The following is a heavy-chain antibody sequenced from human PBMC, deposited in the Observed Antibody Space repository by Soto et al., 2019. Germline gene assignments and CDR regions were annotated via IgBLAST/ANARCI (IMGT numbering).Heavy chain of an antibody. J-gene: IGHJ1*01. CDR2: ISGSGGST. V-gene: IGHV3-23*01. D-gene: IGHD2-15*01. CDR3: AKEPRYCSGGSCYKIAETYFQH. Sequence: GGSLRLSCAASGFTFSSYAMSWVRQAPGKGLEWVSAISGSGGSTYYGDSVKGRFTISRDNSKNTLSLQMNSLRAEDTAVYYCAKEPRYCSGGSCYKIAETYFQHWGQGTLVTVSS. CDR1: GFTFSSYA.